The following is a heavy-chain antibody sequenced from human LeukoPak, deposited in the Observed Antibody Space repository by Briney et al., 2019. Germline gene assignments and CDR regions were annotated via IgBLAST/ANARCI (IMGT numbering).Heavy chain of an antibody. Sequence: SVKVSCKASGGTFSSYAISWVRQAPGQGLEWMGRIIPILGIANYAQKFQGRVTITADKSTSTAYMELSSLRSEDTAVYYCARDHIAVAGTACWFDPWGQGTLVTVSS. CDR2: IIPILGIA. CDR3: ARDHIAVAGTACWFDP. D-gene: IGHD6-13*01. J-gene: IGHJ5*02. CDR1: GGTFSSYA. V-gene: IGHV1-69*04.